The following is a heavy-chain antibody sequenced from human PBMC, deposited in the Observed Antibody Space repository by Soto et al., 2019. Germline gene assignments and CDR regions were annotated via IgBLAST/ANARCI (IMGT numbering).Heavy chain of an antibody. CDR2: INAGNGNT. CDR1: GYTFTSYA. J-gene: IGHJ4*02. D-gene: IGHD6-13*01. Sequence: GASVKVSCKASGYTFTSYAMHWVRQAPGQRLEWMGWINAGNGNTKYSQKFQGRVTITRDTSASTAYMELSSLSSEDTAVYYCARAPKAKQQLVTYYFDYWGQGTLVTVSS. CDR3: ARAPKAKQQLVTYYFDY. V-gene: IGHV1-3*01.